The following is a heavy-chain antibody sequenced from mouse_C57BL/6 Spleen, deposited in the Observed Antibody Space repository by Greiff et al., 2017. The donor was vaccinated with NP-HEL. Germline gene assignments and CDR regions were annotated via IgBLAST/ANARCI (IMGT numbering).Heavy chain of an antibody. J-gene: IGHJ1*03. Sequence: QVHVKQPGAELVKPGASVKLSCKASGYTFTSYWMHWVKQRPGRGLEGIGRIDPNSGGTKYNEKFKSKATLTVDKPSSTAYMQLSSLTSEDSAVYYCARDYGSSPHWYFDVWGTGTTVTVSS. V-gene: IGHV1-72*01. CDR2: IDPNSGGT. CDR1: GYTFTSYW. CDR3: ARDYGSSPHWYFDV. D-gene: IGHD1-1*01.